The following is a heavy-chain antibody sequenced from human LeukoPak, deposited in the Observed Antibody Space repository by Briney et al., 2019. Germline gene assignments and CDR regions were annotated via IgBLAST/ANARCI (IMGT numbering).Heavy chain of an antibody. CDR2: IYSGGST. D-gene: IGHD5-18*01. CDR3: ARDLGYSYGLLYTFHI. Sequence: QPGGSLRLSCAASGFTVSSNYMSWVRQAPGKGLEWVSVIYSGGSTYYADSVKGRFTISRDNSKNTLYLQMNSLRAEDTAVYYCARDLGYSYGLLYTFHIWGQGTLVTVSS. V-gene: IGHV3-53*01. J-gene: IGHJ3*02. CDR1: GFTVSSNY.